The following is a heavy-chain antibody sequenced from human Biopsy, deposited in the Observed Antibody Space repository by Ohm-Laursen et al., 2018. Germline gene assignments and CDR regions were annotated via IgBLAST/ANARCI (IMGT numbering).Heavy chain of an antibody. D-gene: IGHD2-2*01. V-gene: IGHV4-59*01. CDR3: ARMPHFDY. CDR1: GGSISGYH. Sequence: PSQTLSLTCTVSGGSISGYHWSWIRKSPGKGLEWLAYLSYTWGITSNPSLNGRAAMSLDTSKNQFSLRLIYVTAADTAVYYCARMPHFDYWGQGILVTVSS. CDR2: LSYTWGI. J-gene: IGHJ4*02.